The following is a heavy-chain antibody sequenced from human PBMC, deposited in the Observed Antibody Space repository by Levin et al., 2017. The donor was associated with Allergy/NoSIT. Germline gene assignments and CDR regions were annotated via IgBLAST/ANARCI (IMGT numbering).Heavy chain of an antibody. J-gene: IGHJ6*02. CDR2: IKSKTDGGTT. V-gene: IGHV3-15*01. CDR1: GITFSNAW. CDR3: TTDPRWSYYYYGMDV. D-gene: IGHD4-23*01. Sequence: PGGSLRLSCAASGITFSNAWMSWVRQAPGKGLEWVGRIKSKTDGGTTDYAAPVKGRFTISRDDSKNTLYLQMNSLKTEDTAVYYCTTDPRWSYYYYGMDVWGQGTTVTVSS.